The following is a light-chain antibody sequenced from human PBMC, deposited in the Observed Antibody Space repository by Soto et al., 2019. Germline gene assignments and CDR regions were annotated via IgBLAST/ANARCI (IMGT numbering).Light chain of an antibody. J-gene: IGKJ2*01. Sequence: IQMTQSPSSLSASVGDRVTITCRASQRITTYLNWYQQKPGNAPKLLITTSGTLQRGVPSRFSGSGSGTDFTLTITSLQREDFATCVCQQTYSTPYTFGQGTKLEVK. CDR3: QQTYSTPYT. V-gene: IGKV1-39*01. CDR1: QRITTY. CDR2: TSG.